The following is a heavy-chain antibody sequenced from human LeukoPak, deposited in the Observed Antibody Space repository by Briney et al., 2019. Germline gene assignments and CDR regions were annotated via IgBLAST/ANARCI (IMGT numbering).Heavy chain of an antibody. Sequence: GGSLRLSCAASGFTFSNYAMSWVRQAPGKGLEWVSAISGSGGSTYYADSVKGRFTISRDNSKNTLYLQMNSLRAEDTAVYYCAKERLTYYDFWSGHHFDPWGQGTLVTVSS. D-gene: IGHD3-3*01. V-gene: IGHV3-23*01. CDR1: GFTFSNYA. CDR2: ISGSGGST. CDR3: AKERLTYYDFWSGHHFDP. J-gene: IGHJ5*02.